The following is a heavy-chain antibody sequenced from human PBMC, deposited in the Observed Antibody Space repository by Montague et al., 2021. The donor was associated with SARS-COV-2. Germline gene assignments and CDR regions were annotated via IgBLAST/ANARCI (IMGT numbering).Heavy chain of an antibody. J-gene: IGHJ3*02. Sequence: TLSLTCTVSGGSISSGGYYWSRIRQHPGKGLEWIGYIYYSGSTYYNPSLKSRVTISVDTSKNQFSLKLSSVTAADTAVYYCARAPTIFGVVISAFDIWGQGTMVTVSS. CDR1: GGSISSGGYY. V-gene: IGHV4-31*03. D-gene: IGHD3-3*01. CDR2: IYYSGST. CDR3: ARAPTIFGVVISAFDI.